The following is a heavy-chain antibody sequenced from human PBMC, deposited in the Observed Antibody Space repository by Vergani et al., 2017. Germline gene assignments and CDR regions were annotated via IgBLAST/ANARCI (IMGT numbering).Heavy chain of an antibody. CDR1: GLPFDTYT. V-gene: IGHV3-23*01. Sequence: EVQLLESGGGLVQPGGSRRLPWAGVGLPFDTYTRAYVGQAPGRGLDWVATTSSGGGDIFYADSVKGRFTISRDNSKNTLFLQMNSLKDEDTAVYYCTTAWGLYYLHGEYFQYWGRGTLVSVSS. CDR2: TSSGGGDI. J-gene: IGHJ1*01. D-gene: IGHD3-10*01. CDR3: TTAWGLYYLHGEYFQY.